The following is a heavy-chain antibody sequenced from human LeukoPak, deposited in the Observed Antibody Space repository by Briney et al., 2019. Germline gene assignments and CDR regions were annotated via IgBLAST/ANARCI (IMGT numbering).Heavy chain of an antibody. CDR1: GFTFGDYA. Sequence: PGGSLRLSCTASGFTFGDYAMTRVRQAPGKGLEWVGFIRSQIYGGTPEYAASVKGRFTISRDDSEGVAYLQMNSLKTEDTAVYYCTRDQTPYYWGQGTLVTVSS. J-gene: IGHJ4*02. CDR2: IRSQIYGGTP. CDR3: TRDQTPYY. V-gene: IGHV3-49*04.